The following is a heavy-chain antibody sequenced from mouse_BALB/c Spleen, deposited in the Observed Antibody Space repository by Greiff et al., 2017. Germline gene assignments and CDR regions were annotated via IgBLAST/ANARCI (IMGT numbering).Heavy chain of an antibody. D-gene: IGHD1-1*01. V-gene: IGHV2-9*02. CDR1: GFSLTSYG. J-gene: IGHJ4*01. CDR3: AREGATVVAPDAMDY. CDR2: IWAGGST. Sequence: QVQLQQSGPGLVAPSQSLSITCTVSGFSLTSYGVHWVRQPPGKGLEWLGVIWAGGSTNYNSALMSRLSISKDNSKSQVFLKMNSLQTDDTAMYYCAREGATVVAPDAMDYWGQGTSVTVSS.